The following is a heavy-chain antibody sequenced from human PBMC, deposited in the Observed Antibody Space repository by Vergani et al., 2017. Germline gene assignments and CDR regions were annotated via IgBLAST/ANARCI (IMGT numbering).Heavy chain of an antibody. D-gene: IGHD6-13*01. J-gene: IGHJ3*02. CDR1: GGSISSYY. CDR3: ARGGYSSSWYFFGAFDI. Sequence: QVQLQESGPGLVKPSETLSLTCTVSGGSISSYYWSWIRQPPGKGLEWIVYIYYSGSTYYNPSLKSRVTISVDTSKNQFSLKLSSVTAADTAVYYCARGGYSSSWYFFGAFDIWGQGTMVTVSS. CDR2: IYYSGST. V-gene: IGHV4-59*08.